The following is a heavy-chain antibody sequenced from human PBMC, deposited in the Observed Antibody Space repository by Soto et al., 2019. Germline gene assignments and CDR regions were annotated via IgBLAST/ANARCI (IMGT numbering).Heavy chain of an antibody. Sequence: ASVKVSSKGSGYTLTELSMQWVRQAPGKGLEWMGGFDPEDGETIYAQKFQGRVTMTEDTSTDTAYMELSSLRSEDTAVYYCATVIPENLSGSYNPDFDYWGQGTLVTVSS. V-gene: IGHV1-24*01. CDR2: FDPEDGET. CDR1: GYTLTELS. CDR3: ATVIPENLSGSYNPDFDY. D-gene: IGHD1-26*01. J-gene: IGHJ4*02.